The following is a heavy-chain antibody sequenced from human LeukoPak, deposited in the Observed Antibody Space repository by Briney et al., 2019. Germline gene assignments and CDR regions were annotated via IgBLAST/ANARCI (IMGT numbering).Heavy chain of an antibody. V-gene: IGHV4-4*07. CDR3: AADSSSWYPYHFDY. CDR2: IYTSGST. CDR1: GGSISSYY. D-gene: IGHD6-13*01. J-gene: IGHJ4*02. Sequence: SETLSLTCTVSGGSISSYYWSWIRQPAGKGLEWIGRIYTSGSTNYNPSLKSRVTMSVDTSKNQFSLKLSSVTAADTAVYYCAADSSSWYPYHFDYWGQGTLVTVSS.